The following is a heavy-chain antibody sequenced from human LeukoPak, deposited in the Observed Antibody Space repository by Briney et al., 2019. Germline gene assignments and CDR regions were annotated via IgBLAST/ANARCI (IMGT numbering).Heavy chain of an antibody. CDR3: AKRDGLGSSGYYQYYFDY. CDR1: GFTFSSYA. J-gene: IGHJ4*02. D-gene: IGHD3-22*01. Sequence: PGGSLRLSCAASGFTFSSYAMTWVRQAPGKGLEWASAITGSGYNTYYADSVKGRFTISGDNSKNTLYLQMNSLRAEDTAVYYCAKRDGLGSSGYYQYYFDYWGQGTLVTVSS. V-gene: IGHV3-23*01. CDR2: ITGSGYNT.